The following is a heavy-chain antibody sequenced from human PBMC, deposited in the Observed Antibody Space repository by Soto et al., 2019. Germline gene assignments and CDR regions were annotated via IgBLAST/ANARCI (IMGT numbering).Heavy chain of an antibody. CDR1: GYSISSGYY. V-gene: IGHV4-38-2*01. D-gene: IGHD3-22*01. Sequence: SETLSLTCAVSGYSISSGYYWDWIRQPPGKGLEWIGSIYHSGSTYYDPSLKSRVTISVDTSKNQFSLKLSSVTAADTAVYYCARVNYYDSSGVFDPWGQGTLVTVSS. CDR3: ARVNYYDSSGVFDP. CDR2: IYHSGST. J-gene: IGHJ5*02.